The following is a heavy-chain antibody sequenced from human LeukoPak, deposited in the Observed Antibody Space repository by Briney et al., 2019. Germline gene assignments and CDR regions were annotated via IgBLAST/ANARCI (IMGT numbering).Heavy chain of an antibody. Sequence: SEALSLTCTVSGGSLSGGDYYWSWIRQPPGKGLEWIGYIYYSGSTYYNPSLKSRVTISVDTSKNQFSLKVSFVTAADTAVYYCARVPLDDGDYTASYYYYGMDVWGKGTTVTVSS. CDR1: GGSLSGGDYY. CDR2: IYYSGST. D-gene: IGHD4-17*01. CDR3: ARVPLDDGDYTASYYYYGMDV. V-gene: IGHV4-30-4*01. J-gene: IGHJ6*04.